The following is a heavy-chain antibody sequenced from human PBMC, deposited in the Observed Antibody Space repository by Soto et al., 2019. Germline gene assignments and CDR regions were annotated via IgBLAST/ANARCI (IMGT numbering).Heavy chain of an antibody. Sequence: ASVKVSCKASGYTFTSYAIHWVRQAPGQRLEWMGWINAGNGNTKYSQKFQGRVTITRDTSASTAYMELSSLRSEDTAVYYCARAPLITMVRGVPVVWFDPWGQGTLVTVSS. V-gene: IGHV1-3*01. CDR3: ARAPLITMVRGVPVVWFDP. D-gene: IGHD3-10*01. CDR1: GYTFTSYA. CDR2: INAGNGNT. J-gene: IGHJ5*02.